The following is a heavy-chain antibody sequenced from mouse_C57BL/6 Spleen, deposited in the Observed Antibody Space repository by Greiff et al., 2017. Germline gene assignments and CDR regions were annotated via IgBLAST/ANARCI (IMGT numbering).Heavy chain of an antibody. V-gene: IGHV1-53*01. J-gene: IGHJ1*03. D-gene: IGHD1-1*01. CDR3: ARRPHYYGSSYGYFDV. Sequence: QVQLQQPGTELVKPGASVKLSCKASGYTFTSYWMHWVKQRPGQGLEWIGNINPSNGGTNYNEKFKSKATLTVDKSSSTAYMQLSSLTSEDSAVYYCARRPHYYGSSYGYFDVWGTGTTVTVSS. CDR2: INPSNGGT. CDR1: GYTFTSYW.